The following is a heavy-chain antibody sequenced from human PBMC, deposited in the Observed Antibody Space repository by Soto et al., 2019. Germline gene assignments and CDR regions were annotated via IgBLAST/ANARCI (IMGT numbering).Heavy chain of an antibody. J-gene: IGHJ4*02. CDR3: AGHYGSGPLGY. CDR2: IYSGGST. V-gene: IGHV3-66*04. D-gene: IGHD3-10*01. Sequence: EVQLVESGGGLVQPGGSLRLSCAVSGFTVSSNYMSWVRQAPGKGLEWVSVIYSGGSTYYADSVKGRFTISRDNSKNTLHLQMNRLRAEDTAVYYCAGHYGSGPLGYWGQGTLVTFSS. CDR1: GFTVSSNY.